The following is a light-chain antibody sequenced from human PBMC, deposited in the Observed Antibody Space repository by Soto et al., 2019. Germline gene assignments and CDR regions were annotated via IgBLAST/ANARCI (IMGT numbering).Light chain of an antibody. CDR2: DVS. J-gene: IGLJ1*01. CDR1: SSDVGGYKY. Sequence: SVVSQAASESGSRGQSIDISCTGSSSDVGGYKYVSWYQQHPGKAPKLMIYDVSNRPSGVSDRFSGSKSGNTASLTISGLQSEDEADYYCSSYTSSNSYVFGTGTKVTVL. V-gene: IGLV2-14*03. CDR3: SSYTSSNSYV.